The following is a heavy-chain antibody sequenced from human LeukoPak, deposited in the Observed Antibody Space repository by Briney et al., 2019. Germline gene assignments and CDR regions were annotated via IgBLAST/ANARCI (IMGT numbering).Heavy chain of an antibody. CDR3: ARDLVVEHAFDI. CDR1: GFTVSSIY. V-gene: IGHV3-53*01. CDR2: IYSGGST. D-gene: IGHD3-16*02. J-gene: IGHJ3*02. Sequence: CLRLSCAVSGFTVSSIYMIWVTEASGRGLEWGYVIYSGGSTYYADSVQGRFTISRDNFKNTLYLQMKSLGAGDSAGFYCARDLVVEHAFDIWGQGTMVTVSS.